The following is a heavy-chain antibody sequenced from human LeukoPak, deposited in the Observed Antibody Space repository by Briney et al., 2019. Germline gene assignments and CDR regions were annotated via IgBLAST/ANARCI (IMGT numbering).Heavy chain of an antibody. J-gene: IGHJ5*02. CDR2: IYYTGRT. CDR1: GGSITSNY. Sequence: SETLSLTCTVSGGSITSNYWSWIRQPPGKGLEWIGYIYYTGRTNCNPSLKSRVTISVDTSKNLFSLKLNSVTAADTAVYYCARVVGDWNGGLPPWFGPWGQGTLVNGSS. CDR3: ARVVGDWNGGLPPWFGP. V-gene: IGHV4-59*01. D-gene: IGHD1-1*01.